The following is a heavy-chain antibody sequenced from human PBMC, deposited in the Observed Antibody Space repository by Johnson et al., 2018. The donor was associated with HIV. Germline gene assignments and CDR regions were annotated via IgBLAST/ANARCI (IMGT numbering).Heavy chain of an antibody. CDR1: GFTFSDYG. CDR3: AKETAYYYGSGSYYIDAFDI. V-gene: IGHV3-30*19. D-gene: IGHD3-10*01. CDR2: ISYDGSNK. Sequence: QVLLVESGGGVVQPGRSLRLSCVASGFTFSDYGMHWVRQAPGKGLEWVAVISYDGSNKYYADSVKGRFTISRDNSKNTLYLQMNSLRAEDTAVYYCAKETAYYYGSGSYYIDAFDIWGQGTMVTVSS. J-gene: IGHJ3*02.